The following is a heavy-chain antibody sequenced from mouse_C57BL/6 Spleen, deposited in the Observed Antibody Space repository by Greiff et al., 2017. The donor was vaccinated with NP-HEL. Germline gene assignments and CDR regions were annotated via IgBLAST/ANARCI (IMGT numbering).Heavy chain of an antibody. CDR3: ARYYYGSSYALWYFDV. J-gene: IGHJ1*03. CDR1: GYSITSDY. CDR2: ISYSGST. V-gene: IGHV3-8*01. D-gene: IGHD1-1*01. Sequence: EVKLMESGPGLAKPSQTLSLTCSVTGYSITSDYWNWIRKFPGNKLEYMGYISYSGSTYYNPSLKSRISITRDTSKNQYYLQLNSVTTEDTATYYCARYYYGSSYALWYFDVWGTGTTVTVSS.